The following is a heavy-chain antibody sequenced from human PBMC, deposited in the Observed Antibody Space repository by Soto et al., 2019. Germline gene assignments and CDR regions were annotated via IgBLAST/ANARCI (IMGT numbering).Heavy chain of an antibody. CDR1: GGSFSTYY. J-gene: IGHJ3*02. D-gene: IGHD3-9*01. Sequence: SETLSVNCVVSGGSFSTYYYNWIRQSPGKGLEWIGEINHSGNNNYSPSLKSRVTMSLDTSKNQFSLKLTSVTAADTAVYYCARGGSNDWQVAFDIWGQGTMVPVSS. V-gene: IGHV4-34*01. CDR2: INHSGNN. CDR3: ARGGSNDWQVAFDI.